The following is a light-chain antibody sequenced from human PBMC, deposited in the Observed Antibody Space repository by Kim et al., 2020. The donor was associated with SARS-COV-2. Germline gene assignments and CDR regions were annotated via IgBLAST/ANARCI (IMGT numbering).Light chain of an antibody. CDR2: LGS. V-gene: IGKV2-28*01. Sequence: SASISCRSSQSLLQSTGYDYLDWYLQKPGQSPQLLIYLGSNRASGVPDRFSDSGSGTDFTLKISRVEAEDVGVYYCMQALQTPLTFGQGTKVDIK. J-gene: IGKJ1*01. CDR1: QSLLQSTGYDY. CDR3: MQALQTPLT.